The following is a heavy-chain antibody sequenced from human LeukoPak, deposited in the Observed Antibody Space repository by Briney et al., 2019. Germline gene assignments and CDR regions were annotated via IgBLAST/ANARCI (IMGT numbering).Heavy chain of an antibody. V-gene: IGHV3-48*01. D-gene: IGHD2-15*01. CDR2: ISSSSTI. CDR3: AKDYRKSRYCSGGSCYSMWFDP. CDR1: GFTFSSYS. J-gene: IGHJ5*02. Sequence: GGSLRLSCAASGFTFSSYSMNWVRQAPGKGLEWVSYISSSSTIYYADSVKGRFTISRDNAKNSLYLQMNSLRAEDTALYYCAKDYRKSRYCSGGSCYSMWFDPWGQGTLVTVSS.